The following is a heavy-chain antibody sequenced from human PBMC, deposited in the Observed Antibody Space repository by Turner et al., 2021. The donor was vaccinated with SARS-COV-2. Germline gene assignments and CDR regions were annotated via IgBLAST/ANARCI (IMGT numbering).Heavy chain of an antibody. Sequence: EVQLVESGGGLVQPGGSLRPSCAASGFTVSSNYMSWVRQAPGKGLEWVSVIYSGGSTYYADSVKGRFTISRHNSKNTLYLQMNSLRAEDTAVYYCARETWGRDPDYWGQGTLVTVSS. CDR3: ARETWGRDPDY. D-gene: IGHD3-16*01. J-gene: IGHJ4*02. CDR1: GFTVSSNY. CDR2: IYSGGST. V-gene: IGHV3-53*04.